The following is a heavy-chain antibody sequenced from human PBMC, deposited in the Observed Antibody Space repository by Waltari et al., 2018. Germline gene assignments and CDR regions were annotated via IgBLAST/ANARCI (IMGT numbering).Heavy chain of an antibody. V-gene: IGHV2-26*01. CDR2: IFSNDEK. J-gene: IGHJ5*02. CDR3: ARIRGNYNWFDP. Sequence: QVTLKESGPVLVKPTETLTLTCTVSGFSLSNARMGVSWIRQPPGKALEWLAHIFSNDEKSYSTSLKGRLTISKDTSKSQVVLTMTNMDPVDTATYYCARIRGNYNWFDPWGQGTLVTVSS. D-gene: IGHD4-4*01. CDR1: GFSLSNARMG.